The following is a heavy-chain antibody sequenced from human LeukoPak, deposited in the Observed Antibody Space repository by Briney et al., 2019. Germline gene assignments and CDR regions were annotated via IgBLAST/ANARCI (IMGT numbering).Heavy chain of an antibody. CDR1: GFTFSNAW. D-gene: IGHD3-22*01. V-gene: IGHV3-15*01. Sequence: PGGSLRLSCAASGFTFSNAWMSWVRQAPGKGLEWVGRIKSKTDGGTTDYAAPVKGRFTISRDDSKNTLNLQMNSLKIEDTAVYYCTTGGASTMIVVVIPDDALDIWGQGTKVTVSS. CDR3: TTGGASTMIVVVIPDDALDI. J-gene: IGHJ3*02. CDR2: IKSKTDGGTT.